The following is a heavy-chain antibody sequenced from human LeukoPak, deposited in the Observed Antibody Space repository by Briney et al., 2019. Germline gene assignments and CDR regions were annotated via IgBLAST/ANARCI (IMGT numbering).Heavy chain of an antibody. CDR2: ISAASWGI. CDR1: GFTFSTYS. D-gene: IGHD3-22*01. J-gene: IGHJ4*02. Sequence: GGSLRLSCAASGFTFSTYSMTWVRQAPGKGLEWISHISAASWGIYYADSVKGRFTTSRDNAKNSVFLQMSSLRPDDTAVYYCAKAAYYYDSSGYYPFDYWGQGTLVTVSS. V-gene: IGHV3-48*01. CDR3: AKAAYYYDSSGYYPFDY.